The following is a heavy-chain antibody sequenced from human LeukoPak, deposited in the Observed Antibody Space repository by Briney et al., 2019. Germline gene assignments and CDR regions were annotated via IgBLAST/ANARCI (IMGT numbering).Heavy chain of an antibody. CDR2: ISGGGGST. Sequence: PGQSLRLSCAASGFTFSSCAMSWVRQAPGKWLEWDSGISGGGGSTYYTDSVRGRFTISRDNSKNTLYLQMNSLRDGDTAKYYCAKGSGRQFDYWGQGTLVTVSS. V-gene: IGHV3-23*01. CDR3: AKGSGRQFDY. J-gene: IGHJ4*02. CDR1: GFTFSSCA. D-gene: IGHD3-10*01.